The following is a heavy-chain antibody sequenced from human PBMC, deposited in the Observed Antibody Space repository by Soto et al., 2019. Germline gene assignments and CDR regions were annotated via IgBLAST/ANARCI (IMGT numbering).Heavy chain of an antibody. CDR1: GFIFSSYG. CDR3: AKDHSGSYPDY. J-gene: IGHJ4*02. Sequence: QVQLVESGGGVVQPGTSLRLSCAASGFIFSSYGMHWVRQAPDKGLEWVAVISYDGSNKYYADSVKGRFTISRDNSKNTLFLQMNSLRAEDTSVYSCAKDHSGSYPDYWGQGTLVTVSS. CDR2: ISYDGSNK. V-gene: IGHV3-30*18. D-gene: IGHD1-26*01.